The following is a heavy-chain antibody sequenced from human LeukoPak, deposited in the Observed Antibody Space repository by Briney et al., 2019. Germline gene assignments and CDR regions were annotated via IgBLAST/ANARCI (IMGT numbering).Heavy chain of an antibody. CDR3: AREFGPRYFDY. CDR1: GFTFTTYW. J-gene: IGHJ4*02. Sequence: PGGSLRLSCAASGFTFTTYWMGWVRQAPGKGLEWVASIKEDGSEKSYVDSVKGRFTISRDNSKKSLYLQVNTLRAEDTAVYYCAREFGPRYFDYWGQGTLVTVSS. D-gene: IGHD3-10*01. CDR2: IKEDGSEK. V-gene: IGHV3-7*01.